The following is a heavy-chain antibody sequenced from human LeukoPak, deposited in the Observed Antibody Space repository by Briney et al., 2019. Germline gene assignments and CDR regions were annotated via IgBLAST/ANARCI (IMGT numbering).Heavy chain of an antibody. Sequence: GGSLRLSCAASGFAFISFSMNWVRQAPGKGLEWVAHIPSGSDPIYYADSVKGRFTISRDPAKNSLHLHMNSLRADDTAVYYCATDLLGTTVPLSWAFDYWGQGSLVTVSS. V-gene: IGHV3-48*01. CDR1: GFAFISFS. D-gene: IGHD4-17*01. J-gene: IGHJ4*02. CDR2: IPSGSDPI. CDR3: ATDLLGTTVPLSWAFDY.